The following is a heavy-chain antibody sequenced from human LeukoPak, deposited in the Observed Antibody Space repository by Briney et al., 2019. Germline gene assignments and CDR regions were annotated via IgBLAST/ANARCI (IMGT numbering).Heavy chain of an antibody. CDR1: GYTFTSYG. CDR2: ISAYNGNT. Sequence: ASVTVSCKASGYTFTSYGISWVRQAPGQGLEWMGWISAYNGNTNYAQKLQGRVTMTTDTSTSTAYMELRSLRSDDTAVYYCARAGYYDFWSGSSPDVWGKGTTVTVSS. CDR3: ARAGYYDFWSGSSPDV. J-gene: IGHJ6*04. V-gene: IGHV1-18*01. D-gene: IGHD3-3*01.